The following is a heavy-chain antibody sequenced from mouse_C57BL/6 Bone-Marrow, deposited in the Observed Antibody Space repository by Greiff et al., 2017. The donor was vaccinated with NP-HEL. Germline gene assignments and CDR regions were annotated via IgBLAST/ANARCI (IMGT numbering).Heavy chain of an antibody. CDR1: GFTFSSYG. D-gene: IGHD2-3*01. J-gene: IGHJ3*01. Sequence: VQLKESGGDLVKPGGSLKLSCAASGFTFSSYGMSWVRQTPDKRLEWVATISSGGSYTYYPDSVKGRFTISRDNAKNTLYLQMSSLKSEDTAMYYCARPRWLLWFAYWGQGTLVTVSA. V-gene: IGHV5-6*01. CDR3: ARPRWLLWFAY. CDR2: ISSGGSYT.